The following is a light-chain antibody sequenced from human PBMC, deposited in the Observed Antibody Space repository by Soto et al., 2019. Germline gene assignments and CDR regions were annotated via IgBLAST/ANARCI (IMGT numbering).Light chain of an antibody. CDR2: QAS. Sequence: DIQMTQDPSTLYASVGVRVSITCRASLSIRRQLALYQQKPGKAPNLLIYQASNLETGDPSRFTGSGSGTEFTITISSLQADDLATYYCLQYQSYWTFGQGTKVEVK. CDR1: LSIRRQ. CDR3: LQYQSYWT. J-gene: IGKJ1*01. V-gene: IGKV1-5*03.